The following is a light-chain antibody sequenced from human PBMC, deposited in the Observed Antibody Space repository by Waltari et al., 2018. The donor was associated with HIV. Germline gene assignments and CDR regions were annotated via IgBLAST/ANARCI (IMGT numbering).Light chain of an antibody. Sequence: QSALTQPASVSGSPGQSITISCTGTSSVVGGYNLFSWYQQHPGKAPKLMIYEVSKRPSGVSNRFSGSKSGNTASLTISGLQAEDEADYYCCAYAGSTTYVIFCGGTKLTVL. CDR3: CAYAGSTTYVI. CDR1: SSVVGGYNL. V-gene: IGLV2-23*02. J-gene: IGLJ2*01. CDR2: EVS.